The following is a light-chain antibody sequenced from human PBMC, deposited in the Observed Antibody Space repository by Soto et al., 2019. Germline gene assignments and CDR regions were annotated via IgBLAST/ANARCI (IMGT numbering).Light chain of an antibody. CDR1: QSVSSN. CDR3: QQYNNWPLYT. J-gene: IGKJ2*01. CDR2: DAS. V-gene: IGKV3-15*01. Sequence: EIVMTQSPATLSVSPGERATLSCRASQSVSSNLAWYQQKPGQAPRLLIYDASTRATGNPARFSGSGSGTEFTLTISSLQSEDFAVYYCQQYNNWPLYTFGQGTKLEIK.